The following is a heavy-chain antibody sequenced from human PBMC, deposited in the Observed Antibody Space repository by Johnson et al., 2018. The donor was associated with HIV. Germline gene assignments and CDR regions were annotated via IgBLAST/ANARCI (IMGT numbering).Heavy chain of an antibody. Sequence: VQLVESGGGLVQPGGSLRLSCGASGFTFSDHWMQWVRQAPGKGLVWVSRINGDGSRTSYADSVKGRFTISRDNSKNTLYLQMNSLRPEDTAVYYCARDGRDLATRGGFDIWGPGTVVTVSS. CDR3: ARDGRDLATRGGFDI. V-gene: IGHV3-74*01. CDR1: GFTFSDHW. CDR2: INGDGSRT. D-gene: IGHD5-24*01. J-gene: IGHJ3*02.